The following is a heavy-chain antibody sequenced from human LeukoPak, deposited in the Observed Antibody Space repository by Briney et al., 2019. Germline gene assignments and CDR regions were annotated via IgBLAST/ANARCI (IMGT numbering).Heavy chain of an antibody. V-gene: IGHV1-24*01. CDR3: ATGDIQYSGSYYEYY. CDR2: FDPEDGET. D-gene: IGHD1-26*01. J-gene: IGHJ4*02. CDR1: GYTLTELS. Sequence: ASVKVSCKVSGYTLTELSMHWVRQAPGKGLEWMGGFDPEDGETIYAQKFQSRVTMTEDTSTDTAYMELSSLRSEDTAVYYCATGDIQYSGSYYEYYWGQGTLVTVSS.